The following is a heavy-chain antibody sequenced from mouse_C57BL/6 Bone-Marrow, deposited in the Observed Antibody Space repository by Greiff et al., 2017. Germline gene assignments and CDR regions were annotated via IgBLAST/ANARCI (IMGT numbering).Heavy chain of an antibody. CDR1: GYTFTSYW. CDR3: AREDSNYWFAY. Sequence: QVQLQQPGAELVKPGASVKLSCKASGYTFTSYWMQWVKQRPGPGLEWIGEIDPSDSYPNYNQKFKGKATLTVDTSSSTAYMQLSSLTSEDSAVYYCAREDSNYWFAYWGQGTLVTVSA. J-gene: IGHJ3*01. D-gene: IGHD2-5*01. V-gene: IGHV1-50*01. CDR2: IDPSDSYP.